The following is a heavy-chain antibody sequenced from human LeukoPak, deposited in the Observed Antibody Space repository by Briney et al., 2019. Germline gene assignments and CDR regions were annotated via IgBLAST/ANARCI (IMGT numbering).Heavy chain of an antibody. D-gene: IGHD1-20*01. CDR2: ISAYNGNT. V-gene: IGHV1-18*01. CDR1: GYTFPNFG. Sequence: ASVTVSCKASGYTFPNFGITWVQHAPGQGLEWMGWISAYNGNTNYAQKLQGRVTMTTDTSTSTAYMELRSLRSDDTAVYYCARMCNWNGFDYWGQGTLVTVSS. CDR3: ARMCNWNGFDY. J-gene: IGHJ4*02.